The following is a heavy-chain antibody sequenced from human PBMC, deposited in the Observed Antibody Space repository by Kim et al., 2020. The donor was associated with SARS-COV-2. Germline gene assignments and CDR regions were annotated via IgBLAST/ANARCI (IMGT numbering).Heavy chain of an antibody. D-gene: IGHD3-22*01. CDR3: ARGTPNYYDSSGYYYNYYYGMDV. Sequence: GGSLRLSCAASGFTFSSYEMNWVRQAPGKGLEWVSYISSSGSTIYYADSVKGRFTISRDNAKNSLYLQMNSLRAEDTAVYYCARGTPNYYDSSGYYYNYYYGMDVWGQGTTVTVSS. CDR2: ISSSGSTI. V-gene: IGHV3-48*03. J-gene: IGHJ6*02. CDR1: GFTFSSYE.